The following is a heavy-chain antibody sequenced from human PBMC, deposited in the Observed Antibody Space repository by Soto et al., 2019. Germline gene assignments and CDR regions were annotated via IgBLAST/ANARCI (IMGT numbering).Heavy chain of an antibody. V-gene: IGHV4-39*07. CDR1: GGSNSSSAYY. J-gene: IGHJ6*03. CDR2: IHYSGNT. CDR3: ARAQLELRSGYYYYYMDV. D-gene: IGHD1-7*01. Sequence: PSETLSLTCTVSGGSNSSSAYYWAWVRQPPGKGLEWIGSIHYSGNTNYNPSLKSRVTISVDTSKNQFSLKLSSVTAADTAAYYCARAQLELRSGYYYYYMDVWGKGTTVTVSS.